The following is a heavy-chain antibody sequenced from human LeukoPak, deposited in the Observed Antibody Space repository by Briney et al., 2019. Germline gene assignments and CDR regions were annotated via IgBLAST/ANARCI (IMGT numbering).Heavy chain of an antibody. CDR1: GFTFDEYA. Sequence: GGSLRLSCAASGFTFDEYAMHWVRQAPGKGLEWVSGISYSSGSIGYVDSVKGRFTISRDNAKNSLYLQMNSLRVEDTALYYCAKDRGGSSELGDAFDVWGQGTMVKVSS. CDR2: ISYSSGSI. CDR3: AKDRGGSSELGDAFDV. J-gene: IGHJ3*01. V-gene: IGHV3-9*01. D-gene: IGHD1-26*01.